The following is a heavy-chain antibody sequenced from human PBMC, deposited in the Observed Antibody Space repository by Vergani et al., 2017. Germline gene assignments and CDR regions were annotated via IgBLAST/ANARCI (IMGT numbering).Heavy chain of an antibody. V-gene: IGHV1-46*01. J-gene: IGHJ5*02. CDR1: GYTFTSYY. CDR2: INPSGGST. D-gene: IGHD6-25*01. Sequence: QVQLVQSGAEVKKPGASVKVSCKASGYTFTSYYMHWVRQAPGQGFEWMGIINPSGGSTSYAQKFQGRVTMTRDTSTSTVYMELSSLGSEDTAVYYCARERLSGRWFDPWGQGTLVTVSA. CDR3: ARERLSGRWFDP.